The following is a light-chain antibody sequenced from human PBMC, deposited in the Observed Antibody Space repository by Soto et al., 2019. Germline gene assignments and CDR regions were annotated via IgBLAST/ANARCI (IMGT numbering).Light chain of an antibody. CDR2: GAS. V-gene: IGKV3-15*01. CDR3: QQYDNSWPWT. Sequence: EIVLTQSPGTLSLSPGERATLSCRASQSVSSNLAWYQQKPGQAPRPLIFGASTRANGIPARFSGSGSGTEFTLTIRSLQSEDFAVYYCQQYDNSWPWTFGQGTKVDIK. CDR1: QSVSSN. J-gene: IGKJ1*01.